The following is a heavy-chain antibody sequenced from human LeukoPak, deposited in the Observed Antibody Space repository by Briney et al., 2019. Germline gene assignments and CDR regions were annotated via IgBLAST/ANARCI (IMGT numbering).Heavy chain of an antibody. D-gene: IGHD2-21*02. CDR3: AGFSRRVFVVVTARTAADY. V-gene: IGHV3-7*01. Sequence: GGSLRLSCAASGFTFSSYWMSWVRQAPGKGLEWVANIKQDGSEKYYVDSVKGRFTISRDNAKNSLYLQMNSLRAEDTAVYYCAGFSRRVFVVVTARTAADYWGQGTLVTVSS. J-gene: IGHJ4*02. CDR1: GFTFSSYW. CDR2: IKQDGSEK.